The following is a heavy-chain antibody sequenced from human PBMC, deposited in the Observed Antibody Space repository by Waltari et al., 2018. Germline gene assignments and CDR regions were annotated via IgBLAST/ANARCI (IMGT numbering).Heavy chain of an antibody. V-gene: IGHV2-5*01. CDR2: IYWNDDK. CDR3: AHTPVVPVTRGGIPLWFGELTNWYCDL. Sequence: QITLKESGPTQVTPTQTLTLTCTLHGFSLPTSGVGVGCIRQPPGKALEWLALIYWNDDKRYSPTQKSRLTITKDTSKNQVVLTMTNMDPVDTATYYSAHTPVVPVTRGGIPLWFGELTNWYCDLWGRGTLVTVSS. D-gene: IGHD3-10*01. J-gene: IGHJ2*01. CDR1: GFSLPTSGVG.